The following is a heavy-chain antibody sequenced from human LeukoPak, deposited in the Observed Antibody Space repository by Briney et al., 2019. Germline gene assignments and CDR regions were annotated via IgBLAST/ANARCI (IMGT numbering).Heavy chain of an antibody. CDR1: GFTCDDYG. Sequence: GGTLRLSCAAAGFTCDDYGMSWVSKAPGKGLEGGSGINWNGGSTGYADSVKGRFTISRDNAKNSLYLQMNSLRAEDTALYHCARVRVVRGTDAFDIWGQGTMVTVSS. CDR3: ARVRVVRGTDAFDI. J-gene: IGHJ3*02. D-gene: IGHD3-10*01. V-gene: IGHV3-20*01. CDR2: INWNGGST.